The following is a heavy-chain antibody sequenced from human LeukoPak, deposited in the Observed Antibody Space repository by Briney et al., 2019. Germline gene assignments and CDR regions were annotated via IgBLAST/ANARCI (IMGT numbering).Heavy chain of an antibody. CDR1: GFTFSIYS. Sequence: GGSLRLSCAVSGFTFSIYSMNWVRQAPGKGLEWVSYISSSSSTIYYADSVKGRFTISRDNAKNSLYLQMNSLRDGDTAVYYCARVGWTSGTWGQGTLVTVSS. CDR2: ISSSSSTI. J-gene: IGHJ5*02. V-gene: IGHV3-48*02. D-gene: IGHD2-2*01. CDR3: ARVGWTSGT.